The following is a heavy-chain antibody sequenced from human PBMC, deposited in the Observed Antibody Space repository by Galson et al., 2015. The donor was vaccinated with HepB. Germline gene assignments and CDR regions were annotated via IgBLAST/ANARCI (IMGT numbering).Heavy chain of an antibody. J-gene: IGHJ3*02. D-gene: IGHD6-13*01. CDR1: GFSLSTSGVG. V-gene: IGHV2-5*02. CDR3: AHRRRSSSWYAFGGVDAFDI. Sequence: PALVKPTQTLTLTCTFSGFSLSTSGVGVGWIRQPPGKALEWLALIYWDDDKRYSPSLKSRLTITKDTSKNQVVLTMTNMDPVDTATYYCAHRRRSSSWYAFGGVDAFDIWGQGTMVTVSS. CDR2: IYWDDDK.